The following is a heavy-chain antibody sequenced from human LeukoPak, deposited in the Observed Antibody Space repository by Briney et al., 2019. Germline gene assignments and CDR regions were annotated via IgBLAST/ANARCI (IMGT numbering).Heavy chain of an antibody. V-gene: IGHV1-69*01. CDR2: TIPIFGTA. D-gene: IGHD5-18*01. CDR1: GGTFSSYA. Sequence: ASVKVSCKASGGTFSSYAISWVRQAPGQGLEWMGGTIPIFGTANYAQKFQGRVTITADESTSTAYMELSSLRSEDTAVYYCARDRDTAMVTLYYWGQGTLVTVSS. CDR3: ARDRDTAMVTLYY. J-gene: IGHJ4*02.